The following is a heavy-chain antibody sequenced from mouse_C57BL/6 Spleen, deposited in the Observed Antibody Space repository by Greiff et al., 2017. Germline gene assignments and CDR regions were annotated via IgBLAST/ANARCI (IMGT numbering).Heavy chain of an antibody. CDR3: ARGVRSWYFDV. D-gene: IGHD1-1*01. V-gene: IGHV5-17*01. Sequence: EVQVVESGGGLVKPGGSLKLSCAASGFTFSDYGMHWVRQAPEKGLEWVAYISSGSSTIYYADTVKGRFTISRDNAKNTLFLQMTSLRSEDTAMYYCARGVRSWYFDVWGTGTTVTVSS. J-gene: IGHJ1*03. CDR1: GFTFSDYG. CDR2: ISSGSSTI.